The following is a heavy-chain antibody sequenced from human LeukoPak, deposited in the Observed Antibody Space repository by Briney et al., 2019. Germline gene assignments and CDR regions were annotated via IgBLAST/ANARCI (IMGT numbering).Heavy chain of an antibody. D-gene: IGHD6-13*01. V-gene: IGHV1-46*01. CDR1: GGTFSSYA. J-gene: IGHJ4*02. CDR3: ARTDAGYSSSGAVDY. CDR2: INPSGGST. Sequence: ASVKVSCKASGGTFSSYAISWVRQAPGQGLEWMGVINPSGGSTSYAQKFQGRVTMTRDMSTSTVYMELSSLRSEDAAVYYCARTDAGYSSSGAVDYWGQGTLVTVSS.